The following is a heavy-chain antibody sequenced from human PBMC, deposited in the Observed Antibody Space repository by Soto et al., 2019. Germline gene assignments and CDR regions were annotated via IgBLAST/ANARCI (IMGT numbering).Heavy chain of an antibody. D-gene: IGHD3-10*01. V-gene: IGHV3-23*01. J-gene: IGHJ1*01. CDR2: ISGSGGST. CDR3: AKDLRYGSCSCASEY. Sequence: GGSLRLSCAASGFPFDDYSMNWVRQAPGKGLEWGSAISGSGGSTYCADSVKGRCSISRDNSKNTLYLQMNSLRAEDTAVYFFAKDLRYGSCSCASEYWGMDTLVPLSS. CDR1: GFPFDDYS.